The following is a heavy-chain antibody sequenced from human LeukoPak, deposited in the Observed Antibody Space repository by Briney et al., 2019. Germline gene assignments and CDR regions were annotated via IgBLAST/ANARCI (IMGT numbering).Heavy chain of an antibody. CDR2: IYYSGST. CDR3: ARGGSHYDVFDI. Sequence: PSETLSLTCTVSGGSITYYYWSWIRQPPGKGLEWIGYIYYSGSTNYNPSLKSRVTISVDPSKNQFSLKLSSLTAADTAVYYCARGGSHYDVFDIWGQGTMVTVSS. J-gene: IGHJ3*02. V-gene: IGHV4-59*01. CDR1: GGSITYYY. D-gene: IGHD1-26*01.